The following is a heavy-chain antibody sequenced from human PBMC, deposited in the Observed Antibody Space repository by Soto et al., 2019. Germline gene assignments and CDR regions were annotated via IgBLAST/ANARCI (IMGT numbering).Heavy chain of an antibody. CDR3: GRGYARCDY. CDR2: IKEDGSEK. J-gene: IGHJ4*02. V-gene: IGHV3-7*03. D-gene: IGHD2-15*01. CDR1: GFTFSSYW. Sequence: GGSLILSCVASGFTFSSYWMSWVRQAPGKGPEWVANIKEDGSEKYYVDSVKGRFTISRDNVKNSLYLQMNSLRAEDTAVYYCGRGYARCDYWGQGTLVTVSS.